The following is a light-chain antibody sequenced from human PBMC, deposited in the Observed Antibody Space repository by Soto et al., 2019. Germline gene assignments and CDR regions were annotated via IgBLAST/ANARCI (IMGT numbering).Light chain of an antibody. Sequence: EIVMTQSPVTLSVSPGERATLSCRASQNISRSLAWYQVKSGRAPRVLIHSASIRATDIPDRFSGGGSGTDFSLTISRLQREDFAVYYCQQCGSPPFTFGPGTKVDIK. V-gene: IGKV3D-15*01. CDR3: QQCGSPPFT. J-gene: IGKJ3*01. CDR1: QNISRS. CDR2: SAS.